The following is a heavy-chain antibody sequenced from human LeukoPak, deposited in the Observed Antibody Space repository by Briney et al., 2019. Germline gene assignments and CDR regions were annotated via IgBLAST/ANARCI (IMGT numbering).Heavy chain of an antibody. V-gene: IGHV4-39*07. CDR3: ARGHGYSSHGLSVRRRGHNWFDP. CDR2: VYYSGST. J-gene: IGHJ5*02. Sequence: SSETLSLICTVSGGSISGSTYYWAWIRQTPGKGLEWIGSVYYSGSTAYNPSLKSRVTISVDTSKNQFSLKLSSVTAADTAVYYCARGHGYSSHGLSVRRRGHNWFDPWGQGTLVTVSS. CDR1: GGSISGSTYY. D-gene: IGHD5-18*01.